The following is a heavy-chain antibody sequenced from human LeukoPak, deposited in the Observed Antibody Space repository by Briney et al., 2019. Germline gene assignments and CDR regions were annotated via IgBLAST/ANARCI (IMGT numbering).Heavy chain of an antibody. V-gene: IGHV1-8*01. CDR1: GYTFTSYD. J-gene: IGHJ4*02. Sequence: ASVKVSCKASGYTFTSYDIKWVRQATGQGLEWMGWMNPNSGNTGYAQKFQGRVTMTRNTSISTAYTELSSLRSEDTAVYYCARAGRRVGAALFYYWGQGTLVTVSS. D-gene: IGHD1-26*01. CDR3: ARAGRRVGAALFYY. CDR2: MNPNSGNT.